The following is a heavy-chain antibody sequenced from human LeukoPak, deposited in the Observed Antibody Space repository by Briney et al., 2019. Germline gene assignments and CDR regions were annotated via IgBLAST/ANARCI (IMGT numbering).Heavy chain of an antibody. CDR2: ISAYNGNT. CDR1: GYTFTNYG. Sequence: ASVKVSCKASGYTFTNYGISWVRQAPGQGHEWMEWISAYNGNTNYAQKLQGRVTMTTDTSTTTAYMELRSLRSDDTAVYYCARDGYCSSTSCYPVWGQGTLVTVSS. CDR3: ARDGYCSSTSCYPV. V-gene: IGHV1-18*01. J-gene: IGHJ4*02. D-gene: IGHD2-2*03.